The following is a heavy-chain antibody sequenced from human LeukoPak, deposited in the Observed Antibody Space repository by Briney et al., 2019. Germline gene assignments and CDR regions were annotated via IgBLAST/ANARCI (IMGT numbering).Heavy chain of an antibody. CDR2: IYYSGSS. Sequence: SETLSLTCTVSGVSIRSYYWSWIRQHPGKGLEWIGYIYYSGSSYYNPSLRSRVTISVDTSKNHFSLKLSSVTAADTAVYYCARNRDGYNSFDYWGQGTLVTVSS. CDR1: GVSIRSYY. J-gene: IGHJ4*02. CDR3: ARNRDGYNSFDY. D-gene: IGHD5-24*01. V-gene: IGHV4-59*06.